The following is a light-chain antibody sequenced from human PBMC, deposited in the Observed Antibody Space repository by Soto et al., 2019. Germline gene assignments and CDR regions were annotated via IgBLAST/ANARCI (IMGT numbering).Light chain of an antibody. CDR2: DAS. V-gene: IGKV1-13*02. CDR3: LLFNTFPQA. CDR1: QGIGSA. J-gene: IGKJ4*01. Sequence: AIQLTQSPSSLSASIGDRVTITCRARQGIGSALAWYQQAPGKPPKLLIFDASTLENGVPSRFNGGGTGTEFTPTNRSLQPEDFATYYCLLFNTFPQAFGGGTKVEIK.